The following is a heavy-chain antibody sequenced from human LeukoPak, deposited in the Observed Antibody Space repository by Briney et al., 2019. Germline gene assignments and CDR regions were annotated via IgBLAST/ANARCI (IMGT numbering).Heavy chain of an antibody. D-gene: IGHD6-13*01. V-gene: IGHV4-4*07. CDR1: GGSISSYY. J-gene: IGHJ5*02. CDR2: IYTSGST. CDR3: ARAPSWYPYNWFDP. Sequence: SETLSLTCTVSGGSISSYYWSWIRQPAGKGLEWIGRIYTSGSTNYNPSLKSRVTMSVDTSKNQFSLKLSSVTAADTAVYYCARAPSWYPYNWFDPWGQGTLVTVSS.